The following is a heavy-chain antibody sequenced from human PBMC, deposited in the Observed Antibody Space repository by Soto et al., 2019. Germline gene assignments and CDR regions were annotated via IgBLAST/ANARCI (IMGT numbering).Heavy chain of an antibody. V-gene: IGHV3-23*01. Sequence: HPGGSLRLSCAASGFTFNTYAMSWVRQAPGKGLEWVSGVSGSGDRTHYADSVKGRFTISRDNSKNTLSLQMNSLRAEDTAVYYCAKASTYEYVWGSYRYYFDYWGQGTVVTVSS. CDR3: AKASTYEYVWGSYRYYFDY. CDR1: GFTFNTYA. D-gene: IGHD3-16*02. CDR2: VSGSGDRT. J-gene: IGHJ4*02.